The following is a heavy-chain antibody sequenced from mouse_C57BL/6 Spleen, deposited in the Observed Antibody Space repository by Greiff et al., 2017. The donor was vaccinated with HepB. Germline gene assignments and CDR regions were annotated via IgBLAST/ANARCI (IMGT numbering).Heavy chain of an antibody. J-gene: IGHJ2*01. V-gene: IGHV1-12*01. D-gene: IGHD1-1*01. CDR1: GYTFTSYN. Sequence: QSGAELVRPGASVKMSCKASGYTFTSYNMHWVKPTPRQGLEWIGAIYPGNGDTSYNQKFKGKATLTVDKSSSTAYMQLSSLTSEDSAVYFCARGFLLRHFDDWGQGTTLTVSS. CDR3: ARGFLLRHFDD. CDR2: IYPGNGDT.